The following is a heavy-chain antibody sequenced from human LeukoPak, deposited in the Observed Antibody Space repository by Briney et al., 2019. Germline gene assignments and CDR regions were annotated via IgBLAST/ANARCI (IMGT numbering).Heavy chain of an antibody. CDR1: GFTFSSYT. J-gene: IGHJ4*02. V-gene: IGHV3-23*03. CDR2: IYSDNT. D-gene: IGHD6-6*01. CDR3: AKGGIAARLSYFDY. Sequence: GGSLRLSCAASGFTFSSYTMNWVRQAPGKGLEWVSFIYSDNTHYSDSVKGRFTISRDNSKNTLYLQMNSLRAEDTAVYYCAKGGIAARLSYFDYWGQGTLVTVSS.